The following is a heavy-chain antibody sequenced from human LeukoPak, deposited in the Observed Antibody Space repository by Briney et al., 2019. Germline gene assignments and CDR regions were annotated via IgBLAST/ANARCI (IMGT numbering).Heavy chain of an antibody. Sequence: EPSETLSLTCTVSGGSISSYYWSWIRQPAGKGLEWIGRIYTSGSTNYNPSLKSRVTMSVDTSKNQFSLKLGSVTAADTAVYYCARGYSSGWGLWWFDPRGQGTLVTVSS. V-gene: IGHV4-4*07. CDR3: ARGYSSGWGLWWFDP. CDR2: IYTSGST. D-gene: IGHD6-19*01. J-gene: IGHJ5*02. CDR1: GGSISSYY.